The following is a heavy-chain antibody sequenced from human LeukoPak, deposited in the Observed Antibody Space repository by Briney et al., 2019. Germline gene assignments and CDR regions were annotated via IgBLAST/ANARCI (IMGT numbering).Heavy chain of an antibody. CDR3: AKALRGYSP. Sequence: PGGSLRLSCAASGFTFSSYEMNWVRQAPGKGLEWVSYISSSGSTIYYADSVKGRFTISRDDAKNSLYLQMNSLRVEDTAVYYCAKALRGYSPWGQGTLVTVSS. V-gene: IGHV3-48*03. CDR1: GFTFSSYE. CDR2: ISSSGSTI. D-gene: IGHD5-18*01. J-gene: IGHJ5*02.